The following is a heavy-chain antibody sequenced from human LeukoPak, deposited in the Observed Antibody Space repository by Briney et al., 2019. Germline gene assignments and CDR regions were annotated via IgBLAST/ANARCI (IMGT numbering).Heavy chain of an antibody. D-gene: IGHD4-23*01. CDR1: GFTFSSSA. V-gene: IGHV3-23*01. Sequence: GGSLRLSCAASGFTFSSSAMSWVRQAPGKGLEWVSAISRSGGNIKYVDSVKGRFTISRGNSKNTLYLQMNSLSADDTALYYCAKDGYGGDSEYYYYYGMDVWGQGTTVTVTS. CDR3: AKDGYGGDSEYYYYYGMDV. CDR2: ISRSGGNI. J-gene: IGHJ6*02.